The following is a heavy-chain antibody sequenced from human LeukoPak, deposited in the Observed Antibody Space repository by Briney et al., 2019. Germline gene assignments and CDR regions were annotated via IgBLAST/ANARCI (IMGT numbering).Heavy chain of an antibody. Sequence: GGSLRLSCAASGFTFSNYAMSWVRQAPGKGLEWVSAISGSGGSTYYADSVKGRFTISRDNSKNTLYLQMNSLRAEDTAVYYCAKDREWLARTHIYYYYGMDVWGQGTTVTVSS. J-gene: IGHJ6*02. V-gene: IGHV3-23*01. CDR1: GFTFSNYA. D-gene: IGHD6-19*01. CDR3: AKDREWLARTHIYYYYGMDV. CDR2: ISGSGGST.